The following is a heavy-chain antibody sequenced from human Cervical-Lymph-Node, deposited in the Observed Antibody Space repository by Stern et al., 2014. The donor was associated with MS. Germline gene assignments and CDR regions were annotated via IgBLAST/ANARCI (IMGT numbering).Heavy chain of an antibody. J-gene: IGHJ4*02. CDR2: IYWDDEK. CDR1: GFSLTTSGMG. Sequence: ESGPTLVKPTQTLTLTCTFSGFSLTTSGMGVGWLRQPPGKALEWLALIYWDDEKRYSPSLNSRLTITKDTSKNQVVLTMTNMDPVDTGTYYCVHILNTLFDSWGQGTLVTVSS. V-gene: IGHV2-5*02. CDR3: VHILNTLFDS.